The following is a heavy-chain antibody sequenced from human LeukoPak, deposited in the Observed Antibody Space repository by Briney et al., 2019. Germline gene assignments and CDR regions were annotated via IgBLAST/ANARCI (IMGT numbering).Heavy chain of an antibody. D-gene: IGHD2-2*01. CDR2: ISSSSSYI. V-gene: IGHV3-21*01. Sequence: PGGSLRLSCAASGFTFSSYSMNWVRQAPGKGLEWVSSISSSSSYIYYADSVKGRFTISRDNAKNSLYPQMNSLRAEDTAVYYCARGKNLGYCSSTSCPTGFDYWGQGTLVTVSS. CDR3: ARGKNLGYCSSTSCPTGFDY. J-gene: IGHJ4*02. CDR1: GFTFSSYS.